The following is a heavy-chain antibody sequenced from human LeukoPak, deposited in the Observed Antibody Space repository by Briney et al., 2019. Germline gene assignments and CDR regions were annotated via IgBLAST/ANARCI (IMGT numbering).Heavy chain of an antibody. CDR2: IDEDGGEK. Sequence: GGSLRLSCAASGITFRRHWMSWVRQAPGKGLEWVANIDEDGGEKNYVDSVKGRFTISRDNAKNSWYLQMNSLRTEDTAMYYCAPEPSDDVVSWGQGILVTVSS. CDR1: GITFRRHW. CDR3: APEPSDDVVS. V-gene: IGHV3-7*01. J-gene: IGHJ4*02. D-gene: IGHD5/OR15-5a*01.